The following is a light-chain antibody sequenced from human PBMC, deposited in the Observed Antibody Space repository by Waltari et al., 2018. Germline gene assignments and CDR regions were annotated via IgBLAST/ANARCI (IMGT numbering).Light chain of an antibody. Sequence: DIQMTQSPSSLSASVGDRITIPCRASQDINNDLAWYQQKPGKVPTLLISGAFTLHSGVPSRFSSSASGTVFTLTISSLQPEDFATYYCQKYNNVPQPFGGGTKVEIK. J-gene: IGKJ4*01. CDR3: QKYNNVPQP. V-gene: IGKV1-27*01. CDR2: GAF. CDR1: QDINND.